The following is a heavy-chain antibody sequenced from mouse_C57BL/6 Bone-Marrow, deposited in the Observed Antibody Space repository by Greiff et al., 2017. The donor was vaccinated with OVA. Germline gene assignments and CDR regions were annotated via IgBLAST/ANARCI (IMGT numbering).Heavy chain of an antibody. D-gene: IGHD1-1*01. CDR2: INPSNGGT. Sequence: QVQLQQPGTELVKPGASVKLSCKASGYTFTSYWMHWVKQRPGQGLEWIGNINPSNGGTNYNEKFKSKATLTVDKSSSKAYMQLSSLTSEDSAVYYCARDPFYYYGSSWGYFDVWGTGTTVTVSS. CDR3: ARDPFYYYGSSWGYFDV. V-gene: IGHV1-53*01. J-gene: IGHJ1*03. CDR1: GYTFTSYW.